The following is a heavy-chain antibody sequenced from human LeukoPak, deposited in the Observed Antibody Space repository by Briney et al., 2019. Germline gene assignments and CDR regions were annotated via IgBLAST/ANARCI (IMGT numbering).Heavy chain of an antibody. J-gene: IGHJ5*02. CDR1: GYSFTSYW. V-gene: IGHV5-51*01. Sequence: GESLKISCKGSGYSFTSYWIGWVRQVPGKGLEWMGIIYPGDSDTRYSPSFQGQVTISADKSISTAYLQWSSLKASDTAMYYCARRGRCSSTSCNWFDPWGQGTLDTVSS. CDR2: IYPGDSDT. CDR3: ARRGRCSSTSCNWFDP. D-gene: IGHD2-2*01.